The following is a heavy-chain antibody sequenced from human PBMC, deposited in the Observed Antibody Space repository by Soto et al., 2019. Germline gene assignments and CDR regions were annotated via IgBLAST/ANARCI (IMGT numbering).Heavy chain of an antibody. CDR2: IKQDGSEK. CDR3: ARDRDDSSGYYLNYFDY. D-gene: IGHD3-22*01. J-gene: IGHJ4*02. Sequence: VGSLRLSCAASGFNFSSYWMSWVRQAPGKGLEWVANIKQDGSEKYYVDSVKGRFTISRDNAKNSLYLQMNSLRAEDTAVYYCARDRDDSSGYYLNYFDYWGQGTLVTVSS. CDR1: GFNFSSYW. V-gene: IGHV3-7*01.